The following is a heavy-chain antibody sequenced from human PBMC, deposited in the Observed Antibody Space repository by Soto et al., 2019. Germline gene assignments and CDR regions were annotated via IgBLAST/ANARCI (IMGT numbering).Heavy chain of an antibody. CDR3: ANFQQLDSRANNWFDP. CDR2: ISGSGGST. Sequence: GGSLRLSCAASGFTFSSYAMSWVRQAPGKGLEWVSAISGSGGSTYYADSVKGRFTISRDNSKNTLYLQMNSLRAEDTAVYYCANFQQLDSRANNWFDPWGQGTLVTVSS. CDR1: GFTFSSYA. V-gene: IGHV3-23*01. J-gene: IGHJ5*02. D-gene: IGHD6-13*01.